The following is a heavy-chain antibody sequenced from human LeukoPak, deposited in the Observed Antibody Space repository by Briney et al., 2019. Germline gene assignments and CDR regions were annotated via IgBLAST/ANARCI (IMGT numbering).Heavy chain of an antibody. V-gene: IGHV3-21*01. Sequence: PGRSLRLSCAASGFTFSSYSMNWVRQAPGKGLEWVSSISSSSSYIYYADSVKGRFTISRDNAENSLYLQMNSLRAEDTAVYYCARDAGYCSSTSCYVGMDVWGQGTTVTVSS. D-gene: IGHD2-2*03. CDR1: GFTFSSYS. CDR3: ARDAGYCSSTSCYVGMDV. J-gene: IGHJ6*02. CDR2: ISSSSSYI.